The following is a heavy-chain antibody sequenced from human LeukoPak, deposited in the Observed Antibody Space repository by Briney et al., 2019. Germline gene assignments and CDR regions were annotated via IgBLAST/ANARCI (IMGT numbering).Heavy chain of an antibody. J-gene: IGHJ6*03. CDR3: ARSGSVAVAGTSHYYYMDV. D-gene: IGHD6-19*01. Sequence: SETLSLTCTVSGYSISSGCYWGWIRQPPGKGLEWIGSIYHSGSTYYNPSLKSRVTISVDTSKNQFSLKLSSVTAADTAVYYCARSGSVAVAGTSHYYYMDVWGKGTTVTVSS. V-gene: IGHV4-38-2*02. CDR1: GYSISSGCY. CDR2: IYHSGST.